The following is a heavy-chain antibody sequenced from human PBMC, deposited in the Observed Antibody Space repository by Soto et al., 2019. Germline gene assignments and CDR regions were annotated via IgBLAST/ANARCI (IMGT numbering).Heavy chain of an antibody. J-gene: IGHJ6*02. CDR1: GGTFSSYA. Sequence: QVQLVPSGAEVKKPGSSVKVSCKASGGTFSSYAISWVRQAPGQGLEWMGGIIPIFGTANYAQKFQGRVMITADESTSTAYMELSSLRSEDTAVYYCARAGSSSSYYYYGMDVWGQGTTVTVSS. CDR3: ARAGSSSSYYYYGMDV. CDR2: IIPIFGTA. D-gene: IGHD6-6*01. V-gene: IGHV1-69*01.